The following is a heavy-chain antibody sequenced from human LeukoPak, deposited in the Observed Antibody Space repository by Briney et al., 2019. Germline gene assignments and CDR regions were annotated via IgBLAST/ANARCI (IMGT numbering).Heavy chain of an antibody. CDR2: IVGSDDST. J-gene: IGHJ5*02. V-gene: IGHV3-23*01. CDR1: GFTFSVYA. D-gene: IGHD4-17*01. CDR3: AKESTVTPGNVNWFDP. Sequence: PGGSLRLSCAASGFTFSVYAMTWVRQAPGKGLEWISTIVGSDDSTWYADSVKGRFRISRDNSKNTLYLQMNSLRAEDTAVYYCAKESTVTPGNVNWFDPWGQGTLVTVSS.